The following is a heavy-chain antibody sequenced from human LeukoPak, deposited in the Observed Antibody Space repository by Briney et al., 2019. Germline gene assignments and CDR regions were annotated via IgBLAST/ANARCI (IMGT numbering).Heavy chain of an antibody. D-gene: IGHD3-10*01. CDR1: GGSISSYY. V-gene: IGHV4-59*01. CDR3: ARGDSGMELYGSGGYGPRRLDWFDP. CDR2: IYYSGST. Sequence: SETLSLTCTVSGGSISSYYWSWIRQPPGKGLEWIGYIYYSGSTNYNPSLKSRVTISVDTSKNQFSLKLSSVTAADTAVYYCARGDSGMELYGSGGYGPRRLDWFDPWGQGTLVTVSS. J-gene: IGHJ5*02.